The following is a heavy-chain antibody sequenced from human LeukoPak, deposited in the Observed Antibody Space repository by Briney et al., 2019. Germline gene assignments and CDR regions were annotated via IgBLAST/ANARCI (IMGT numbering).Heavy chain of an antibody. D-gene: IGHD5-12*01. Sequence: GGSLRLSCAASGFTFSSYEMNWVRQAPGKGLEWVSGISGSGGSTYYTDSVKGRFTISRDNSKNTLYLQMNSLRVEDTAVYYCARGDIVATIVNFHYWGQGTLVTVSS. CDR3: ARGDIVATIVNFHY. CDR1: GFTFSSYE. V-gene: IGHV3-23*01. J-gene: IGHJ4*02. CDR2: ISGSGGST.